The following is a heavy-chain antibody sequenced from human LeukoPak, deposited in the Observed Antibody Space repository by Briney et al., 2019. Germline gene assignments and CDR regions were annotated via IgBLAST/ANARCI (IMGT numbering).Heavy chain of an antibody. D-gene: IGHD1-1*01. CDR1: GFIFSTYA. CDR2: VSNSGVST. Sequence: PGGSLRISCAASGFIFSTYAMNWVRQAPGKGLEWISGVSNSGVSTNYAASVKGRFTISRDNSKNMLYLQMNGLRAEDTAVYYCAKDWNPSPNWFGPWGQGTLVIVSS. V-gene: IGHV3-23*01. CDR3: AKDWNPSPNWFGP. J-gene: IGHJ5*02.